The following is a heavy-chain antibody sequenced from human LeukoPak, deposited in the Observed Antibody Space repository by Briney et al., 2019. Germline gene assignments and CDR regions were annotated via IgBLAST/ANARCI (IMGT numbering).Heavy chain of an antibody. CDR3: AAPLTMRDLGFQH. CDR2: IYSGDSDT. CDR1: GYSFTRYW. D-gene: IGHD3-22*01. V-gene: IGHV5-51*01. J-gene: IGHJ1*01. Sequence: GSLKISCKGPGYSFTRYWIGWVRQMPGKGLEGMGIIYSGDSDTRYSPCYQGQVTISADKSISTAYLQWSSLKALDTSMNYCAAPLTMRDLGFQHWGKGTLVTVSS.